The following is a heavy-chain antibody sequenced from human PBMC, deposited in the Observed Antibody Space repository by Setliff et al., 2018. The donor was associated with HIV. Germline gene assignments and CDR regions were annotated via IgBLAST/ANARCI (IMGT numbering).Heavy chain of an antibody. Sequence: SQTLSLTCAISGDSVSSNSAAWNWIRQSPSRGLEWLGRTYYRSKWYNDYAVSVKSRITINPDTSKNHFSLKLSSVTAADTAVYYCARVIPYDSGGYYYEPTPDWYFDLWGRGTLVTVSS. CDR3: ARVIPYDSGGYYYEPTPDWYFDL. J-gene: IGHJ2*01. D-gene: IGHD3-22*01. CDR1: GDSVSSNSAA. V-gene: IGHV6-1*01. CDR2: TYYRSKWYN.